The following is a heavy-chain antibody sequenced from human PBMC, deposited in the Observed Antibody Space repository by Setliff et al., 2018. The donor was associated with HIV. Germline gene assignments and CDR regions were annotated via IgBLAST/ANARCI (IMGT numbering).Heavy chain of an antibody. D-gene: IGHD2-8*01. V-gene: IGHV4-34*12. Sequence: SETLSLTCTLYGGSLTNSYCTWIRQSPEKGLEWIGEIVDSGSTNYSPSLKSRVTISLDTSKKQFSLRLNSVTAADTGVYYCARAPSCADSWCYMYYYYYYGMDVWGLGTTVTVSS. CDR3: ARAPSCADSWCYMYYYYYYGMDV. J-gene: IGHJ6*02. CDR2: IVDSGST. CDR1: GGSLTNSY.